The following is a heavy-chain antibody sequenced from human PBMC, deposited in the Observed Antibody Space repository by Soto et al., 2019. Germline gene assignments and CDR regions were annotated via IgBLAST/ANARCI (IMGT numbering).Heavy chain of an antibody. Sequence: SKTDGGTTDYAAPVKGRFTISRDDSKNTLYLQMNSLKTEDTAVXXXXXXXXXXXXXXXRGNAWAHNAFDIWGQGTMVTVSS. J-gene: IGHJ3*02. CDR2: SKTDGGTT. CDR3: XXXXXXXXXXXXRGNAWAHNAFDI. V-gene: IGHV3-15*01. D-gene: IGHD3-16*01.